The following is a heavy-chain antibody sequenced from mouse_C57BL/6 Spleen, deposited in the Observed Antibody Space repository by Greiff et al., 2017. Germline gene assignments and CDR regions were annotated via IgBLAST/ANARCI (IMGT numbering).Heavy chain of an antibody. CDR3: ARHGYYASSLPWSFDV. Sequence: QVQLKESGPGLVAPSQCLSITCTVSGFSLTSYGVHWVRQPPGKGLEWLVVIWSDGSTTYNSALKSRLSISKDNSKSQVCLKMNSLQTDDPAMYYCARHGYYASSLPWSFDVWGTGTTVTVSS. J-gene: IGHJ1*03. D-gene: IGHD1-1*01. V-gene: IGHV2-6-1*01. CDR1: GFSLTSYG. CDR2: IWSDGST.